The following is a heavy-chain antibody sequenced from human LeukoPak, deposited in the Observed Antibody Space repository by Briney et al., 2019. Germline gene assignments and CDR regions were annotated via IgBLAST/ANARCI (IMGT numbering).Heavy chain of an antibody. CDR2: IKQDGSEK. CDR3: ARVGWELLRGLDY. CDR1: GFTFSSYW. V-gene: IGHV3-7*01. Sequence: GGSLRLSCAASGFTFSSYWMSWVRQASGKGLEWVANIKQDGSEKYYVDSVKGRFTISRDNAKNSLYLQMNSLRAEDTAVYYCARVGWELLRGLDYWGQGTLVTVSS. D-gene: IGHD1-26*01. J-gene: IGHJ4*02.